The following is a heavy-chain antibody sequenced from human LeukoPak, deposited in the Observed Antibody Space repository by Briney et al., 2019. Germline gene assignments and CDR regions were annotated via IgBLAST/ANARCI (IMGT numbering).Heavy chain of an antibody. Sequence: PGGSLRLSCAASGFSFFNFAMSWVRQAPGKGLEWVSFISASSRSTYSADSVKGRFTISRDNSKNTLYLQMNSLRAEDTAVYYCAKWARDGYNLGLDYWGQGTLVTVSS. D-gene: IGHD5-24*01. V-gene: IGHV3-23*01. CDR3: AKWARDGYNLGLDY. CDR1: GFSFFNFA. J-gene: IGHJ4*02. CDR2: ISASSRST.